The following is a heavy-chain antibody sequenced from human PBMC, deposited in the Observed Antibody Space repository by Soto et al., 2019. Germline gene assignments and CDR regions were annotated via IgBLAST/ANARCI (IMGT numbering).Heavy chain of an antibody. J-gene: IGHJ4*02. V-gene: IGHV5-51*01. CDR1: GYNFADSW. CDR2: IYPGYSDI. CDR3: ARTQGSGTLFAN. Sequence: ESLKISCQGSGYNFADSWIGWVRQVPGRGLEWVGIIYPGYSDIRYRPSFQGRVTISADKSVNTAYLQWSSLRASDTAIYYCARTQGSGTLFANWGQGTPVTVSS. D-gene: IGHD2-15*01.